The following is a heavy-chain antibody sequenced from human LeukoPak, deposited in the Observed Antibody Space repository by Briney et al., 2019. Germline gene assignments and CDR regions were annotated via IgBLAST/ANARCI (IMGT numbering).Heavy chain of an antibody. D-gene: IGHD6-6*01. Sequence: GGTLRLSCAASGFTFSTYNMNWVRQAPGKGLEWVSSITSSSSYIYYADSVKGRFTISRDNAKNSLYLQMNSLRAEDTAVYYCARGGAARHDYWGQGTLVTVSS. CDR1: GFTFSTYN. J-gene: IGHJ4*02. CDR2: ITSSSSYI. V-gene: IGHV3-21*01. CDR3: ARGGAARHDY.